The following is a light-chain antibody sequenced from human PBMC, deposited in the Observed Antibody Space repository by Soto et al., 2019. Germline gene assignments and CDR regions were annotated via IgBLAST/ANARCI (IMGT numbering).Light chain of an antibody. CDR2: GAS. CDR3: QHANSFPIT. CDR1: QGISTW. J-gene: IGKJ5*01. Sequence: ESRRAQSPSSVSASVGDRVTSTCWASQGISTWLAWYQQKAGRAPNLLIYGASNLHSGVPSRFSGSGSGTNFTLTISSLQPEDFATYYCQHANSFPITFGQGTRLAIK. V-gene: IGKV1-12*01.